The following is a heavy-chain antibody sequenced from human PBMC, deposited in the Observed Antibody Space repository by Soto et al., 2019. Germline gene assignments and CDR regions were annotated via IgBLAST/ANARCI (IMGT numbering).Heavy chain of an antibody. CDR1: GASISTQS. D-gene: IGHD3-3*01. CDR3: ARGLSWSPYFES. Sequence: QVQLQESGPGLVKPSETLSLTCTVSGASISTQSWNWIRQAPGKGLEWIGYLYYSGTTNYNPSLKSRVTISADTSKTQVSLKLTSVTAADTAVYFCARGLSWSPYFESWGQGILVTVPS. V-gene: IGHV4-59*11. CDR2: LYYSGTT. J-gene: IGHJ4*02.